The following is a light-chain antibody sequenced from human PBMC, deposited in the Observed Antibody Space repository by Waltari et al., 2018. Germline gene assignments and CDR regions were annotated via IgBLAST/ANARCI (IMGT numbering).Light chain of an antibody. V-gene: IGLV2-8*01. CDR3: SSYAGSTLM. Sequence: QSALTQPPSASGSPGQSVTISCPGTSSAVGGYAYVSWYQQHPGKAPKLMIYEVNKRPSGVPDRFSGSKSGNTASLTVSGLQAEDEADYYCSSYAGSTLMFGGGTKLTVL. J-gene: IGLJ3*02. CDR2: EVN. CDR1: SSAVGGYAY.